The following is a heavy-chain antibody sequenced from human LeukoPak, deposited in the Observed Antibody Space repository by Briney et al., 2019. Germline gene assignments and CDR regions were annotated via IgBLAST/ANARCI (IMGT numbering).Heavy chain of an antibody. J-gene: IGHJ4*02. CDR2: ISGSGGST. CDR1: GFTFSSYA. V-gene: IGHV3-23*01. Sequence: GGSLRLSCAASGFTFSSYAMSWVRQAPGKGLEWVSAISGSGGSTYYADSVKGRFTISRDNSKNTLYLQMNSLRAEDTAVYYCAKDHHLVPAASYSDYWGQGTLVTISS. D-gene: IGHD2-2*01. CDR3: AKDHHLVPAASYSDY.